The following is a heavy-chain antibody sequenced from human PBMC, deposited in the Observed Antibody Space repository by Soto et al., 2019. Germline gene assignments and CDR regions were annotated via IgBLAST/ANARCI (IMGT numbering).Heavy chain of an antibody. V-gene: IGHV3-48*01. D-gene: IGHD1-26*01. CDR3: VKDLGGPRDY. CDR2: STRTI. Sequence: STRTIYYADSVKGRFTISRDNAKNSLSLQMNSLRAEDTAVYYCVKDLGGPRDYWGQGTLVTVSS. J-gene: IGHJ4*02.